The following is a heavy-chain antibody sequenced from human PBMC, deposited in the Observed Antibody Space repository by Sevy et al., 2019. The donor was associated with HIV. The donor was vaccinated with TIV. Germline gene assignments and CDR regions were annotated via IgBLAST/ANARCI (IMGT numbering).Heavy chain of an antibody. J-gene: IGHJ4*02. Sequence: GGSLRLSCTASGFTFSSYVISWVRQAPGKGLEWVSTISASGGSTYYADSVKGRFTISRDNSKNSVYLQMNSLRAEDTAVYYCARDLPPSATTVAHFDYWGRGTLVTVSS. CDR3: ARDLPPSATTVAHFDY. V-gene: IGHV3-23*01. D-gene: IGHD4-17*01. CDR2: ISASGGST. CDR1: GFTFSSYV.